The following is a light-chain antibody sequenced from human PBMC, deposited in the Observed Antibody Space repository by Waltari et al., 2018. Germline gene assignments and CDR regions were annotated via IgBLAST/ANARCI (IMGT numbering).Light chain of an antibody. CDR1: QNIRTY. V-gene: IGKV1-39*01. J-gene: IGKJ4*01. CDR3: QQSYSTPRS. Sequence: DIPMTQSPPSLSASVGDRVPIPCRASQNIRTYLNWYQQKLGKAPKVLIYAASTLLSGVPSRFSGSGSGTDFTLTITSLQPEDFGTYYCQQSYSTPRSFGGGTKVEVK. CDR2: AAS.